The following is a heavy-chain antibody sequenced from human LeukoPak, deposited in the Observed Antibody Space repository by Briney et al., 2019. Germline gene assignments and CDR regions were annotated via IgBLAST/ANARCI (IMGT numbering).Heavy chain of an antibody. D-gene: IGHD2-15*01. CDR2: INPSGGST. CDR3: ATGLGAATVPIFDY. CDR1: GYTFTSYY. J-gene: IGHJ4*02. V-gene: IGHV1-46*01. Sequence: ASVKVSCKASGYTFTSYYMHWVRQAPGQGLEWMGIINPSGGSTIYAQKFQGRVTMTEDTSTDTAYMELSSLRSEDTAVYYCATGLGAATVPIFDYWGQGTLVTVSS.